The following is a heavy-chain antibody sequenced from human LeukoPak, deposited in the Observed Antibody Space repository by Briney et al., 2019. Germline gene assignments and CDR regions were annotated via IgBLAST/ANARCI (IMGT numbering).Heavy chain of an antibody. V-gene: IGHV1-18*01. CDR1: GYTFTSSG. Sequence: ASVKVSCNASGYTFTSSGTSWVRQAPGQGLEWRGWISAYNGNTNYAQKFQCRVTITRDTSASTAYMEVSSLRSEDTAVYYCARGRGGDYAPFDYWGQGTLVTVSS. D-gene: IGHD3-16*01. CDR2: ISAYNGNT. CDR3: ARGRGGDYAPFDY. J-gene: IGHJ4*02.